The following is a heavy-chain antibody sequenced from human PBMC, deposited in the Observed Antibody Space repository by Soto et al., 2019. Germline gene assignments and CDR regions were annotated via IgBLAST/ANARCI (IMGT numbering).Heavy chain of an antibody. J-gene: IGHJ3*01. V-gene: IGHV4-59*03. CDR1: GGSIYSYY. CDR3: AKWDTTMNAFDV. Sequence: QVQLQESGPGLVKFSETLSLTCTVSGGSIYSYYWNWIRQSPGKGLEWIGYIHYSGDNGLNPSLKSRVTMSVDTSDNRFSLKLSSVTAADTALYYCAKWDTTMNAFDVWGQGTLVTVSS. CDR2: IHYSGDN. D-gene: IGHD5-18*01.